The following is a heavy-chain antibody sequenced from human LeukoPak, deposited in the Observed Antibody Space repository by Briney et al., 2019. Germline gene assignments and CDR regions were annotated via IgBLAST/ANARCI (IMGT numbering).Heavy chain of an antibody. Sequence: SETLSLTCTVSGGSISSYYWSWIRQPPGKGLEWIGYIYYSGSTDFNPSLKSRVTMSVDTSKNQFSLRLSSVTAADTAAYFCARENWRSKSIDFDSWGQGTLVTVSS. CDR2: IYYSGST. J-gene: IGHJ4*02. CDR3: ARENWRSKSIDFDS. D-gene: IGHD6-6*01. V-gene: IGHV4-59*12. CDR1: GGSISSYY.